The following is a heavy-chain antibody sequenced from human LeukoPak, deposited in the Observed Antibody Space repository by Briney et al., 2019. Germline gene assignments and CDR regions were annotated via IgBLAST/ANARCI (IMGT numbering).Heavy chain of an antibody. D-gene: IGHD5-12*01. CDR2: ISSSGSTI. J-gene: IGHJ6*02. CDR1: GFTFSDYY. V-gene: IGHV3-11*01. Sequence: GGSPRLSCAASGFTFSDYYMSWIRQAPGKGLEWVSYISSSGSTIYYADSVKGRFTISRDNAKNSLYLQMNSLRAEDTAVYYCAKVGIVATIYHYYYYGMDVWGQGTTVTVSS. CDR3: AKVGIVATIYHYYYYGMDV.